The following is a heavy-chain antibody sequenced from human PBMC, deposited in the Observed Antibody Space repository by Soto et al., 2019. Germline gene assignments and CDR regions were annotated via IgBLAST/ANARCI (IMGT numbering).Heavy chain of an antibody. D-gene: IGHD3-3*01. CDR2: ISGTGGST. V-gene: IGHV3-23*01. Sequence: PGGSLRLSCAASGFTFSSYAMTWVRQAPGKGLEWVSAISGTGGSTYYADSVKGQFTISRDNSKNTLYLQMNSLRAEDTAVYYCAKGRYDFWSGYYGYYYYDMDVWGQGTAVTVSS. CDR1: GFTFSSYA. J-gene: IGHJ6*02. CDR3: AKGRYDFWSGYYGYYYYDMDV.